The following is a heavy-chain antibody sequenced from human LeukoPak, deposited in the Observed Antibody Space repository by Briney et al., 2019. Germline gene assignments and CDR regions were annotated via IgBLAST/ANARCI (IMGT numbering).Heavy chain of an antibody. CDR2: IYYTGST. D-gene: IGHD4-17*01. V-gene: IGHV4-30-4*01. CDR3: ARDRRGYGDLDY. J-gene: IGHJ4*02. CDR1: GGSISSDDYY. Sequence: SETLSLTCTVPGGSISSDDYYWTWIRQPPGKGLEWIGYIYYTGSTYDNPSLKSRLTMSVDTSKNQFSLKLTSVTAADTAVYYCARDRRGYGDLDYWGQGTLVTVS.